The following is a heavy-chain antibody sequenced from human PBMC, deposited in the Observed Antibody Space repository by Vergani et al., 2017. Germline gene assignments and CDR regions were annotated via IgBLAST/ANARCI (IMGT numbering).Heavy chain of an antibody. CDR2: ISGSGGST. D-gene: IGHD4-17*01. CDR3: AKKFEAVTTLSYDY. CDR1: GFTFSSYA. Sequence: EVQLLESGGGLVQPGGSLRLSCAASGFTFSSYAMSWVRQAPGKGLEWVSAISGSGGSTYYADPVKGRFTISRDNSKNTLYLQMNSLRAEDTAVYYCAKKFEAVTTLSYDYWGQGTLVTVSS. J-gene: IGHJ4*02. V-gene: IGHV3-23*01.